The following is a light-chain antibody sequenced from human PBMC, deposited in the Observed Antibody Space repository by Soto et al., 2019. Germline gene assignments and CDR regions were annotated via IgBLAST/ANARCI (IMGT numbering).Light chain of an antibody. CDR2: HAS. J-gene: IGKJ5*01. CDR1: QNITNN. CDR3: QQYYGLPPLT. Sequence: DIQLTQSPSSLSSSILERLTITCQASQNITNNLSWYQQKPGKAPNLLIYHASKLAKGVTSRFSGSGSGTDFSFIITSLQREDLATYYCQQYYGLPPLTFGQGTRLEI. V-gene: IGKV1-33*01.